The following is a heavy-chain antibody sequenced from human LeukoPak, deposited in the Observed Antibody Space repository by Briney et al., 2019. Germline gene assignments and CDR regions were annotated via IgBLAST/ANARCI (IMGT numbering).Heavy chain of an antibody. Sequence: GGSLRLSCTAAGFTFSNYAMHWVRQAPGKGLEWVAAISYDGSDKYYADSVKGRFTISRDNSKNTLYLQMNSLRVEDTAVYYCKEVDYWGQGTLVTVSS. V-gene: IGHV3-30*04. CDR3: KEVDY. CDR2: ISYDGSDK. CDR1: GFTFSNYA. J-gene: IGHJ4*02.